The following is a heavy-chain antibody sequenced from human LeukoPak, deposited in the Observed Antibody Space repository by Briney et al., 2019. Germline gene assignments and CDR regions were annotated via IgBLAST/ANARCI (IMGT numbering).Heavy chain of an antibody. Sequence: GGSLRLSCAASGFTFSSYGMHWVRQAPGKGLEWVAFIRYDGSNKYYADSVKGRFTISRDNSKNTLYLQMDSLRAEDTAVYYCARASKGYGSGSYYAFDIWGQGTMVTVSS. CDR2: IRYDGSNK. V-gene: IGHV3-30*02. CDR1: GFTFSSYG. J-gene: IGHJ3*02. CDR3: ARASKGYGSGSYYAFDI. D-gene: IGHD3-10*01.